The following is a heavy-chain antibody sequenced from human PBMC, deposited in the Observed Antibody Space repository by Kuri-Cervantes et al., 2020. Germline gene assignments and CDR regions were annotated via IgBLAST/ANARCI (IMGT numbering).Heavy chain of an antibody. Sequence: GGSLRLSCAGAGFSFDGYGLSWVRQVPGKGLEWVSGINWSGTNTDYADSVQGRFSISRDNAKNSLYLQMNSLRDEDTAYYFCVRQGAYYDRSGYYYHFDLWGQGTLVTVSS. J-gene: IGHJ4*02. CDR1: GFSFDGYG. CDR2: INWSGTNT. CDR3: VRQGAYYDRSGYYYHFDL. D-gene: IGHD3-22*01. V-gene: IGHV3-20*04.